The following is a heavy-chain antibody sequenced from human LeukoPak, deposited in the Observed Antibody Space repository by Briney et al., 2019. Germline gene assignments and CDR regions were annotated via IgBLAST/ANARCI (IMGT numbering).Heavy chain of an antibody. J-gene: IGHJ4*02. CDR2: MNPNSGNT. D-gene: IGHD3-9*01. CDR3: ARGSEAYYDILTGYYE. V-gene: IGHV1-8*01. Sequence: ALVKVSCKASGYTFTSYDINWVRQATGQGLEWMGWMNPNSGNTGYAQKFQGRVTMTRNTSISTAYMELSSLRSEDTAVYYCARGSEAYYDILTGYYEWGQGTLVTVSS. CDR1: GYTFTSYD.